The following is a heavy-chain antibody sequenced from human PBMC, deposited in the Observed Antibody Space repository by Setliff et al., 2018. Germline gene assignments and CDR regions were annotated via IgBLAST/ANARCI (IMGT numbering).Heavy chain of an antibody. CDR2: INHSGST. CDR3: ARMTGFQYIDV. CDR1: SGSFSGYF. Sequence: SETLSLTCAVYSGSFSGYFWSWIRQPPGKGLEWIGEINHSGSTNYNPSLKSRVTISVDTSKNQFSLKLSSVTAADTAVYYCARMTGFQYIDVWGKGTTVTVSS. D-gene: IGHD3-3*01. J-gene: IGHJ6*03. V-gene: IGHV4-34*01.